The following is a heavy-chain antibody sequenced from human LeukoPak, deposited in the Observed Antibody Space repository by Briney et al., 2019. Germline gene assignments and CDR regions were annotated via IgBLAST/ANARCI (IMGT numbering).Heavy chain of an antibody. D-gene: IGHD2-21*02. J-gene: IGHJ3*02. Sequence: GRSLRLSCAASGFTFSSYAMHWVRQAPGKGLEWVAVISYDGSNKYYADSVKGRFTISRDNSKNTLYLQMNSLRAEDTAVYYCARSVVVTAIGFGAFGIWGQGTMVTVSS. CDR2: ISYDGSNK. V-gene: IGHV3-30*04. CDR3: ARSVVVTAIGFGAFGI. CDR1: GFTFSSYA.